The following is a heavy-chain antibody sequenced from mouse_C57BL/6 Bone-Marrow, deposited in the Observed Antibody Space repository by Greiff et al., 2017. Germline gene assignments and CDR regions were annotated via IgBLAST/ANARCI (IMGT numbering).Heavy chain of an antibody. V-gene: IGHV5-6*01. CDR2: ISSGGSYT. D-gene: IGHD1-1*01. Sequence: EVMLVESGGDLVKPGGSLKLSCAASGFTFSSYGMSWVRQTPDKRLEWVATISSGGSYTYYPDSVKGRFTISRDNDKNTLYLQISSLKSEDTAMYYCARITTVVAPYAMDYWGQGTSVTVSS. J-gene: IGHJ4*01. CDR1: GFTFSSYG. CDR3: ARITTVVAPYAMDY.